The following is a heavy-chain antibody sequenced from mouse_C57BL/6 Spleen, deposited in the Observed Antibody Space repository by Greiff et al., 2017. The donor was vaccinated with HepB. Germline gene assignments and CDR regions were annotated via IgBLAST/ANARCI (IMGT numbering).Heavy chain of an antibody. D-gene: IGHD2-5*01. CDR1: GFTFSSYA. CDR3: TRDPGYSNSYAMDY. J-gene: IGHJ4*01. CDR2: ISSGGDYI. V-gene: IGHV5-9-1*02. Sequence: EVQVVESGEGLVKPGGSLKLSCAASGFTFSSYAMSWVRQTPEKRLEWVAYISSGGDYIYYADTVKGRFTISRDNARNTLYLQMSSLKSEDTAMYYCTRDPGYSNSYAMDYWGQGTSVTVSS.